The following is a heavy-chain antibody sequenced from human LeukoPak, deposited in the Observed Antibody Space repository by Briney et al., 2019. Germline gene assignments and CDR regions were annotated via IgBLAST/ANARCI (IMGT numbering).Heavy chain of an antibody. CDR1: GGTFSSYA. V-gene: IGHV1-69*05. CDR2: IIPIFGTA. CDR3: ARSASSFLNAFDI. J-gene: IGHJ3*02. D-gene: IGHD6-6*01. Sequence: SVKVSCKASGGTFSSYAISWVRQAPGQGLEWMGGIIPIFGTANYAQKFQGRVTITTDESTSTAYMELSSLRSEDTAVYSCARSASSFLNAFDIWGQGTMVTVSS.